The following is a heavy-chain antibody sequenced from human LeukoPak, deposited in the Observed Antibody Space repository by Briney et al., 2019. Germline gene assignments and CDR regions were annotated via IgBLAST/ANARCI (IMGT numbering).Heavy chain of an antibody. CDR1: GLNVSSNY. CDR3: ARDMVWGFGSNTGKFDL. J-gene: IGHJ5*02. V-gene: IGHV3-66*01. CDR2: IYSGGYT. Sequence: GGSLRLSCVASGLNVSSNYMAWVRQGPGKGLEWVSVIYSGGYTQYADSVNGRFTISRDNSKNTVYLQMNRLRVEDTAVYYCARDMVWGFGSNTGKFDLWGQGSLVTVS. D-gene: IGHD3-10*01.